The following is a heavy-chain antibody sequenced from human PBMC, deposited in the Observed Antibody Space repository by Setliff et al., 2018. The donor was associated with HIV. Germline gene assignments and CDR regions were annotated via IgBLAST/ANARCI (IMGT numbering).Heavy chain of an antibody. CDR1: GGSISSYY. CDR2: IYTSGNT. Sequence: SETLSLTCTVSGGSISSYYWSWIRQPPGKGLEWIGCIYTSGNTNYDPSLKSRVTISVDTSKNQFSLKLYSVTAADTPVYYCARRWGIRGYSSWGQGTLVTVSS. J-gene: IGHJ5*02. V-gene: IGHV4-4*09. D-gene: IGHD5-18*01. CDR3: ARRWGIRGYSS.